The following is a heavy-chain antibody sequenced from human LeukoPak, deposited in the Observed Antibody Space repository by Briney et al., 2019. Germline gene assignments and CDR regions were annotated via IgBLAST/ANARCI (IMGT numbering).Heavy chain of an antibody. V-gene: IGHV1-24*01. Sequence: ASVKVSCKVSGYTLTELSMHWVRQAPGKGLEWMGGFDPEDGETIYAQKFQGRVTMTEDTSTDTAYMELSSLRSEDTAVYYCATWALNYYGSGSYAYVYWGQGTLVTVSS. J-gene: IGHJ4*02. D-gene: IGHD3-10*01. CDR3: ATWALNYYGSGSYAYVY. CDR1: GYTLTELS. CDR2: FDPEDGET.